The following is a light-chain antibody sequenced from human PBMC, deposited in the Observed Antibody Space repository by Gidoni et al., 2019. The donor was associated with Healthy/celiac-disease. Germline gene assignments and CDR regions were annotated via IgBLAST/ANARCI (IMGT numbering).Light chain of an antibody. V-gene: IGKV3-11*01. CDR1: QSVSSY. CDR2: DAS. CDR3: QQRSNWPKT. Sequence: EIVLTQSPATLSLSPGERATLSCRASQSVSSYLAWYQQKPGQAPRLLIYDASNRATGIPARFSGSGSGTDFTLTISSLEPEDFAVYYWQQRSNWPKTFGQGTKVKIK. J-gene: IGKJ1*01.